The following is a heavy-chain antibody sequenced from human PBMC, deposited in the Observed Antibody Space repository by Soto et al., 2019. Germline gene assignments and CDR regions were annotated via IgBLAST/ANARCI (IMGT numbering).Heavy chain of an antibody. CDR2: VSHGGTA. Sequence: QVQLQESGPGLLRPSETLSLTCTVSGVSLDNFFWSWIRQTPGKGLEWIGYVSHGGTASYMTEGETTGYIPSLDSRATISLDLPKNQFSLTLTSVTAADTSVYYCAPDRGGITVSAKPLGEWFDPWGQGTLVTISS. D-gene: IGHD3-16*01. V-gene: IGHV4-59*03. J-gene: IGHJ5*02. CDR3: APDRGGITVSAKPLGEWFDP. CDR1: GVSLDNFF.